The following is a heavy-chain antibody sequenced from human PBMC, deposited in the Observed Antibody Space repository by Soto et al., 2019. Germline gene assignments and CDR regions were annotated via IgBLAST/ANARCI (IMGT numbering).Heavy chain of an antibody. Sequence: GGSLRLSCAASGFSFNNYAMSWVRQAPKTGLEWVAGISDSGEATSYSYSVRGRFTISRDNSRNTVYLQMNSLRAEDAALYFCAKEWAAIGQPYLDYWGQGALVTVSS. CDR3: AKEWAAIGQPYLDY. CDR2: ISDSGEAT. V-gene: IGHV3-23*01. CDR1: GFSFNNYA. D-gene: IGHD6-25*01. J-gene: IGHJ4*02.